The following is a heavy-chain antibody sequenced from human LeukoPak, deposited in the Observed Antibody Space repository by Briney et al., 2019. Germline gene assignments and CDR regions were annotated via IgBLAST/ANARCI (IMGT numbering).Heavy chain of an antibody. CDR1: GGSISSGSYY. Sequence: SETLSLTCTVSGGSISSGSYYWSWIRQPAGKGLEWIGRIYTSGSTNYNPSLKSRVTMSVDTSKNQFSLKLSSVTAADTAVYYCARDGHYYDSSGYYYVYFDYWGQGTLVTVSS. CDR3: ARDGHYYDSSGYYYVYFDY. J-gene: IGHJ4*02. V-gene: IGHV4-61*02. CDR2: IYTSGST. D-gene: IGHD3-22*01.